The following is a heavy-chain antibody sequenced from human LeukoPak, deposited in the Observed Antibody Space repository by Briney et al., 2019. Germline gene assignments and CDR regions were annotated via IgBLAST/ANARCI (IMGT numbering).Heavy chain of an antibody. D-gene: IGHD3-10*01. Sequence: ASVKVSCKASGSTFTGYYMHWVRQAPGQGLEWMGWINPNSGGTNYAQKFQGRVTMTRDTFISTAYMELSSLRSDDTAVYYCASPDYINYGPGTYCLSYWGQGTLVTVSS. J-gene: IGHJ4*02. CDR2: INPNSGGT. CDR1: GSTFTGYY. CDR3: ASPDYINYGPGTYCLSY. V-gene: IGHV1-2*02.